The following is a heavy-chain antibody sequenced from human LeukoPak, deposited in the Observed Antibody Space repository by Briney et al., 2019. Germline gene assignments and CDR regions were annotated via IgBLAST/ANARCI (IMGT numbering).Heavy chain of an antibody. CDR2: INPNTGGT. V-gene: IGHV1-2*02. CDR3: ARPLPGITIRAGGY. Sequence: GASVKVSCKTSGYTFTGYYIHWVRQAPGQGLEWMGWINPNTGGTNYAQKFQGRVTMTTDTPISTAYMELSRLRSDDTAVYYCARPLPGITIRAGGYWGQGTLGHRLL. CDR1: GYTFTGYY. J-gene: IGHJ4*02. D-gene: IGHD3-10*01.